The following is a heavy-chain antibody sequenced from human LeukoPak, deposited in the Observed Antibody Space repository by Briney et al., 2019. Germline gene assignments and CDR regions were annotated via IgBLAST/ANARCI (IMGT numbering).Heavy chain of an antibody. V-gene: IGHV1-46*01. Sequence: GASVKVSCKASGYTFTSYYMHWVRQAPGQGLEWMGIINPSGGSTSYAQKFQGRVTMTRDTSTSTVYMELSSLRSEDTAVYYCAGARLHLQTTIVVVPAAIDHWGQGTLVTVSS. CDR1: GYTFTSYY. CDR3: AGARLHLQTTIVVVPAAIDH. J-gene: IGHJ4*02. CDR2: INPSGGST. D-gene: IGHD2-2*01.